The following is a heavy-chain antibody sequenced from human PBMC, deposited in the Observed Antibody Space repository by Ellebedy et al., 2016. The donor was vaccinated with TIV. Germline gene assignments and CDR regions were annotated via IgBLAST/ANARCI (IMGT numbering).Heavy chain of an antibody. CDR1: GGSISSSSYY. Sequence: SETLSLXXTVSGGSISSSSYYWGWIRQPPGKGLEWIGSIYYSGSTYYNPSLKSRVTISVDTSKNQFSLKLSSVTAADTAVYYCAGIAARSYYFDYWGQGTLVTVSS. CDR2: IYYSGST. D-gene: IGHD6-6*01. J-gene: IGHJ4*02. V-gene: IGHV4-39*01. CDR3: AGIAARSYYFDY.